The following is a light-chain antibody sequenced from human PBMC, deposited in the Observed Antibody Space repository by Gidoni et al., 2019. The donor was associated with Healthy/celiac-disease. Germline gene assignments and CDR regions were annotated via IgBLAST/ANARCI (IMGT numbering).Light chain of an antibody. CDR3: AAWDDSLNGWV. Sequence: QSVLTQPPSVSEAPRQRVTISCSGSSSNIGNNDDLLPSGVSDRFSGSKSGTSASLAISGLQSEDEADYYCAAWDDSLNGWVFGGGTKLTVL. J-gene: IGLJ3*02. CDR1: SSNIGNN. CDR2: D. V-gene: IGLV1-36*01.